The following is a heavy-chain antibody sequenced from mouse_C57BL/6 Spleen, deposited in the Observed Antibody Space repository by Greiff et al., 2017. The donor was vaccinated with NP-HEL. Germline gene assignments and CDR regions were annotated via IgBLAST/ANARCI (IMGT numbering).Heavy chain of an antibody. CDR3: ATCGSSYASYWYFDV. CDR2: IYPRSGNT. CDR1: GYTFTSYG. D-gene: IGHD1-1*01. J-gene: IGHJ1*03. Sequence: QVQLKESGAELARPGASVKLSCKASGYTFTSYGISWVKQRTGQGLEWIGEIYPRSGNTYYNEKFKGKATLTADTSSSTAYMELHSLTSEDSAAYFCATCGSSYASYWYFDVWGTGTTVTVSS. V-gene: IGHV1-81*01.